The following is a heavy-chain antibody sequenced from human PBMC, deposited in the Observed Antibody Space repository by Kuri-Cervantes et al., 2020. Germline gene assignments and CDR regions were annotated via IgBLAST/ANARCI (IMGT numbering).Heavy chain of an antibody. CDR2: IRSKINNYAT. CDR3: AKAPTWGYDC. Sequence: GGSLRLSCAASGLTFNGSTVHWVRQASGKGLEWVGHIRSKINNYATTYDASMRGRFTISRDDSKNTAYLQMNSLRAEDTAVYYCAKAPTWGYDCWGQGTLVTVSS. CDR1: GLTFNGST. D-gene: IGHD3-16*01. V-gene: IGHV3-73*01. J-gene: IGHJ4*02.